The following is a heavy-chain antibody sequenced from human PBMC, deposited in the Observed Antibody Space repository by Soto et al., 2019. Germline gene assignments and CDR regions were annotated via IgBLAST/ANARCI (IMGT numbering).Heavy chain of an antibody. V-gene: IGHV1-2*02. CDR2: INTNTGGT. CDR1: GYTFTGNY. CDR3: ARDLSPCSNGGCSKNCFDS. D-gene: IGHD2-8*01. J-gene: IGHJ5*01. Sequence: ASVKVSCKASGYTFTGNYIHWVRQAPGQGLEWMGWINTNTGGTNYAQKFQGRVTMTRDTSISTVYMELSSLTSEDTAVYYCARDLSPCSNGGCSKNCFDSWGQGALVTVSS.